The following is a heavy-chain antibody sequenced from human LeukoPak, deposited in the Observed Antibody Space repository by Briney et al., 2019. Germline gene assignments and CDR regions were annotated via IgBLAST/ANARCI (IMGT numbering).Heavy chain of an antibody. CDR3: ARDSSGYYYGRYFDY. V-gene: IGHV4-4*07. J-gene: IGHJ4*02. D-gene: IGHD3-22*01. Sequence: SETLSLTCTVSGGSISSYYWSWIRQPAGKGLEWIGRIYTSGSTNYNPSLKSRVTMSVDTSKNQFSLKLSSVTAADTAVYDCARDSSGYYYGRYFDYSGQGTLVTVSS. CDR2: IYTSGST. CDR1: GGSISSYY.